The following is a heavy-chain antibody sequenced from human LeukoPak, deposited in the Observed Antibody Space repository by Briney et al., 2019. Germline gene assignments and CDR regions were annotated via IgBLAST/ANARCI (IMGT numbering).Heavy chain of an antibody. CDR1: GYTFTGYY. V-gene: IGHV1-2*02. CDR3: ARDLGPRYSAAVDY. CDR2: INPNSGGT. Sequence: GASVKVSCKASGYTFTGYYMHWVRQAPGQGLEWMGWINPNSGGTNYAQKFQGRVTMTRDTSISTAYMELSRLRSDDTAVYYCARDLGPRYSAAVDYWGQGTLVTVSS. D-gene: IGHD6-25*01. J-gene: IGHJ4*02.